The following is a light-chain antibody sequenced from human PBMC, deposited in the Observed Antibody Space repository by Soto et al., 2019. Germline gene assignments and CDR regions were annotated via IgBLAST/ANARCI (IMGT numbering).Light chain of an antibody. J-gene: IGKJ2*01. CDR1: QSISSY. CDR3: QQYFSIPYT. V-gene: IGKV1-39*01. CDR2: AAS. Sequence: DIQMTQSPSSLSASVGDRVTITCRASQSISSYLNWYQQKPGKAPKLLIYAASSLQSGVPSRFSGSGSGTDFTLTISSLQAEDVAVYYCQQYFSIPYTFGQGTKWIS.